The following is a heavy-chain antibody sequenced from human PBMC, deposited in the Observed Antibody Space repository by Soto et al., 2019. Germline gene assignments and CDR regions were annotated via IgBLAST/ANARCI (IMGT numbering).Heavy chain of an antibody. CDR3: ARTPSCKTIDYRGWFDP. V-gene: IGHV6-1*01. J-gene: IGHJ5*02. Sequence: SQTLSLTCVISGDSVSSNSAAWNWIRQSPSRGLEWLGRTYYRSKWYNDYAFSVKNRITINPDTYKNQFSLHLNSVTPEDTAVYYCARTPSCKTIDYRGWFDPWGQGTLVTVSS. D-gene: IGHD3-10*01. CDR1: GDSVSSNSAA. CDR2: TYYRSKWYN.